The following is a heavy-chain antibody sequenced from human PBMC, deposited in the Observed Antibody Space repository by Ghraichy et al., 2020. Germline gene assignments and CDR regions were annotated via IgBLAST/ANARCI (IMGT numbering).Heavy chain of an antibody. V-gene: IGHV4-39*07. CDR2: IYYSGST. D-gene: IGHD3-10*01. CDR1: GGSISSSSYY. CDR3: ARHDRYYYGSGSYSIWFDP. Sequence: SETLSLTCTVSGGSISSSSYYWGWIRQPPGKGLEWIGSIYYSGSTYYNPSLKSRVTISVDTSKNQFSLKLSSVTAADTAVYYCARHDRYYYGSGSYSIWFDPWGQGTLVTVSS. J-gene: IGHJ5*02.